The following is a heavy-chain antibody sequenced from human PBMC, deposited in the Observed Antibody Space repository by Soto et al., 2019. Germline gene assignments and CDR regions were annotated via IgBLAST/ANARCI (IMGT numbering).Heavy chain of an antibody. V-gene: IGHV3-23*01. D-gene: IGHD2-2*01. CDR1: GFTFSSYA. J-gene: IGHJ6*02. Sequence: GGSLRLSCSASGFTFSSYAMSLRRQAPGKGLAWVSAISGSGGSTYYADSVKGRFTISRDNSKNTLYLQMNSLRAEDTAVYYCAKYLGRYCSSTSCRMYGMDVWGQGTTVTVSS. CDR2: ISGSGGST. CDR3: AKYLGRYCSSTSCRMYGMDV.